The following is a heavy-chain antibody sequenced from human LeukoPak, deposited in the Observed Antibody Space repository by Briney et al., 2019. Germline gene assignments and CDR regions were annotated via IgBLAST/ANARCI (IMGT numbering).Heavy chain of an antibody. J-gene: IGHJ4*02. CDR1: GYTFISYD. CDR2: MNPNSGNT. CDR3: ARVVIAAAGHFDY. V-gene: IGHV1-8*03. Sequence: ASVKVSCKASGYTFISYDINWVRQATGQGLEWMGWMNPNSGNTGYAQKFQGRVTITRNTSISTAYMELSSLRFEDTAVYYCARVVIAAAGHFDYWGQGTLVTVSS. D-gene: IGHD6-13*01.